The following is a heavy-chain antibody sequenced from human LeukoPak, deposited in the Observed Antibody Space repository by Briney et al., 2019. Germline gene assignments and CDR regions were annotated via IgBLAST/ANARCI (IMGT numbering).Heavy chain of an antibody. V-gene: IGHV3-23*01. CDR3: AKDAVRGSGRINWFDT. D-gene: IGHD3-10*01. CDR2: ITGVGGNT. CDR1: EFTFGSYA. J-gene: IGHJ5*02. Sequence: PGGSLRLSCATSEFTFGSYAMTWVRQAPGKGLEWVSGITGVGGNTYYADSVKGRFTISRDSSKNTLYLQMNSLRVEDTAAYYCAKDAVRGSGRINWFDTWGQGTLVTVSS.